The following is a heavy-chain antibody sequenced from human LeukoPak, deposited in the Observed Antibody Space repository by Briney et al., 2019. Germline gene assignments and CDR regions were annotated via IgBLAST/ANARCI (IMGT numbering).Heavy chain of an antibody. V-gene: IGHV3-7*04. J-gene: IGHJ4*02. CDR3: ARGYSYGYTYFDY. Sequence: SNYYWGWVRQAPGKGLEWVANIKQDGSEKYYVDSVKGRFTISRDNAKNSLYLQKNSLRAEDTAVYYCARGYSYGYTYFDYWGQGTLVTVSS. D-gene: IGHD5-18*01. CDR2: IKQDGSEK. CDR1: SNYY.